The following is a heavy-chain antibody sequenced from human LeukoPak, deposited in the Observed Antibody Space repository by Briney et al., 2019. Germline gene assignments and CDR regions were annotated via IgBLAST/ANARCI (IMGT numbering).Heavy chain of an antibody. D-gene: IGHD6-6*01. CDR1: GGTFSSYG. Sequence: ASVKVSCKASGGTFSSYGISWVRQAPGQGLEWMGGIIPIFGTANYAQKFQGRVTITADESTSTAYMELSSLRSEDTAVYYCARLDEYSSSSRYYGMNVWGQGTTVTVSS. CDR3: ARLDEYSSSSRYYGMNV. CDR2: IIPIFGTA. V-gene: IGHV1-69*13. J-gene: IGHJ6*02.